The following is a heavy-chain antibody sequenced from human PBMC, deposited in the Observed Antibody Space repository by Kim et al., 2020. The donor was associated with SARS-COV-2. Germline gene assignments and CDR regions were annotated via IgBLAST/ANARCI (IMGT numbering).Heavy chain of an antibody. Sequence: SETLSLTCTVSGGSVSSGSYYWSWIRQPPGKGLEWIGYIYYSGSTNYNPSLKSRVTISVDTSKNQFSLKLSSVTAADTAVYYCAVDSGWNDYWGQGTLVT. CDR2: IYYSGST. J-gene: IGHJ4*02. CDR3: AVDSGWNDY. D-gene: IGHD6-19*01. V-gene: IGHV4-61*01. CDR1: GGSVSSGSYY.